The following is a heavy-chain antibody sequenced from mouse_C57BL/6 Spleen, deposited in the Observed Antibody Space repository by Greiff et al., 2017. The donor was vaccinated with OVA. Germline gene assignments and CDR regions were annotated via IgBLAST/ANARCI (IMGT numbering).Heavy chain of an antibody. V-gene: IGHV5-9-1*02. D-gene: IGHD1-1*01. CDR3: TREGGRYGSSPYYFDY. Sequence: EVKVVESGEGLVKPGGSLKLSCAASGFTFSSYAMSWVRQTPEKRLEWVAYISSGGDYIYYADTVKGRFTISRDNARNTLYLQMSSLKSEDTAMYYCTREGGRYGSSPYYFDYWGQGTTLTVSS. J-gene: IGHJ2*01. CDR2: ISSGGDYI. CDR1: GFTFSSYA.